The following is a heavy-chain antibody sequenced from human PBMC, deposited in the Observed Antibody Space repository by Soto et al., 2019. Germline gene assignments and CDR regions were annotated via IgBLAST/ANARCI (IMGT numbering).Heavy chain of an antibody. V-gene: IGHV6-1*01. D-gene: IGHD3-10*01. Sequence: QVQLQQSGPGLVKPSQTLSLTCVISGDSVSSNNAAWNWIRQSPSRGLEWLGRTYYRSKWYNDYAVSARSRIEINPDTSKNQSYLQLNSVSPEDTAMYYCARESYGSGSYDGMDVWGQGTTVTVSS. CDR2: TYYRSKWYN. J-gene: IGHJ6*02. CDR1: GDSVSSNNAA. CDR3: ARESYGSGSYDGMDV.